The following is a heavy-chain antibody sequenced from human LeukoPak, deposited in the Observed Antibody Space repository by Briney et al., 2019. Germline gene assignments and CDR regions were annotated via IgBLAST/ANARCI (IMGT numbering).Heavy chain of an antibody. Sequence: PSETLSLTCAVYGGSFSGYYWSWIRQPPGKGLEWIGYIYYSGSTNYNPSLKSRVTISVDTSKNQFSLKLSSVTAADTAVYYCARETSQKGAHYMDAWGKGTTVTISS. J-gene: IGHJ6*03. CDR2: IYYSGST. CDR3: ARETSQKGAHYMDA. V-gene: IGHV4-59*01. CDR1: GGSFSGYY. D-gene: IGHD3-16*01.